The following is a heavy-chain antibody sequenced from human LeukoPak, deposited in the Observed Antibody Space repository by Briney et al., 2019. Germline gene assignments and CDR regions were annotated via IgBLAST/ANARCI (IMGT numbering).Heavy chain of an antibody. CDR3: AREEEQMARGLDP. D-gene: IGHD5-24*01. Sequence: RSSETLSLTCTVSGVSISTYYWSWIRQPAGGGREWIGRIYTSGSTNYNPSRNSRVTMSVDTSKNQSSLKLSSVPAADTAVYYCAREEEQMARGLDPWGQGALVPVPS. V-gene: IGHV4-4*07. CDR2: IYTSGST. CDR1: GVSISTYY. J-gene: IGHJ5*02.